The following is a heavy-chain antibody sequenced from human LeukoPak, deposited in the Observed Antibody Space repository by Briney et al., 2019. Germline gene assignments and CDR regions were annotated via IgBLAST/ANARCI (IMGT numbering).Heavy chain of an antibody. V-gene: IGHV4-34*01. Sequence: SETLSLTCAVYGGSFSGYYWSWIRQPPGKGLEWIGEINHSGSTNYNPSLKSRVTISVDTSKNQFSLKLSSVTAADTAVYYCARGSLARLGELSLKYWGQGTTVTVSS. D-gene: IGHD3-16*02. CDR1: GGSFSGYY. CDR3: ARGSLARLGELSLKY. CDR2: INHSGST. J-gene: IGHJ6*02.